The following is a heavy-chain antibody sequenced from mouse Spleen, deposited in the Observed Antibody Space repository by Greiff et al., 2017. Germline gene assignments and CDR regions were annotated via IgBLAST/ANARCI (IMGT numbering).Heavy chain of an antibody. Sequence: VQLQQSGAELARPGASVKMSCKASGYTFTSYTMHWVKQRPGQGLEWIGYINPSSGYTKYNQKFKDKATLTADKSSSTAYMQLSSLTSEDSAVYYCARDDYGRSYAMDYWGQGTSVTVSS. CDR3: ARDDYGRSYAMDY. CDR2: INPSSGYT. J-gene: IGHJ4*01. D-gene: IGHD2-4*01. CDR1: GYTFTSYT. V-gene: IGHV1-4*01.